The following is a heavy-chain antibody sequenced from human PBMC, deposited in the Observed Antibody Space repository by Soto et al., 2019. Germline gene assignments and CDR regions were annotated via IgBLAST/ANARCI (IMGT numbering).Heavy chain of an antibody. CDR1: GGSISSYY. V-gene: IGHV4-59*01. CDR2: IYYSGST. CDR3: ASSGSYTTHFDY. J-gene: IGHJ4*02. Sequence: PSETLSLTCTVSGGSISSYYWSWIRQPPGKGLEWIGYIYYSGSTNYNPSLKSRVTISVDTSKNQFSLKLSSVTAAGTAVYYCASSGSYTTHFDYWGQGTLVTVYS. D-gene: IGHD1-26*01.